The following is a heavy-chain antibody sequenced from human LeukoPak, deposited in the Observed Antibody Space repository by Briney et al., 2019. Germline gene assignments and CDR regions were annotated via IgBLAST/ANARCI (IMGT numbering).Heavy chain of an antibody. CDR2: IYYSGST. CDR3: ARVAYDTEMDYYYGMDV. Sequence: SETLSLTCPVSGGSISSYYWSWIRPPPGKGLAWIGYIYYSGSTNYNPSLKSRVTISVDTSKNQFSLKLSSVTAADTAVYYCARVAYDTEMDYYYGMDVWGQGTTVTVSS. J-gene: IGHJ6*02. D-gene: IGHD3-22*01. CDR1: GGSISSYY. V-gene: IGHV4-59*01.